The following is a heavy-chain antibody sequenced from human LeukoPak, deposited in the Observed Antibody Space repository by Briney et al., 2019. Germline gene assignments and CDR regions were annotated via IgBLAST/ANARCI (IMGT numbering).Heavy chain of an antibody. CDR2: IYPGDSDT. D-gene: IGHD3-3*01. V-gene: IGHV5-51*01. CDR1: SYW. J-gene: IGHJ4*02. CDR3: ARPALKGVVIIEGYFDY. Sequence: SYWIGWVRQLPGKGLEWMGIIYPGDSDTRYSPSFQGQVTISADKSTSTAYLQWSSLKASDTAMYYCARPALKGVVIIEGYFDYWGQGTLVTVSS.